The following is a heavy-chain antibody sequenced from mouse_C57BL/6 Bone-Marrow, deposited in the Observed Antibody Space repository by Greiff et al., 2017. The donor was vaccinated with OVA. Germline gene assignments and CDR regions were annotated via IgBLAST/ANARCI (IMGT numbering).Heavy chain of an antibody. V-gene: IGHV1-58*01. J-gene: IGHJ4*01. CDR1: GYTFTSYG. CDR3: ARDDTWSCGY. Sequence: VQLQQSGAELVRPGSSVKMSCKTSGYTFTSYGIHWVKQRPGQGLEWIGYINIGNGYTKYNEKFKGKATLTSDTSSSTAYMQLSSLTSEDSAIYICARDDTWSCGYWGQGTSVTVSS. CDR2: INIGNGYT. D-gene: IGHD2-12*01.